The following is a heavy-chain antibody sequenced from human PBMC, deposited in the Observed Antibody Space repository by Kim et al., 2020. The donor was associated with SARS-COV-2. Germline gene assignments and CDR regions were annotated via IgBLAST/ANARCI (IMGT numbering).Heavy chain of an antibody. V-gene: IGHV3-7*05. D-gene: IGHD5-18*01. CDR3: AVALGYKYGEDGY. CDR2: IKEDGSEK. J-gene: IGHJ4*02. Sequence: GGSLRLSCAASGVTFSRYWMSWVRQAPEKGLEWVANIKEDGSEKIYVDSVKGRFTISRDNAKNSLYLQMNSLRAEDTAVYYCAVALGYKYGEDGYWGLGTLVTVSS. CDR1: GVTFSRYW.